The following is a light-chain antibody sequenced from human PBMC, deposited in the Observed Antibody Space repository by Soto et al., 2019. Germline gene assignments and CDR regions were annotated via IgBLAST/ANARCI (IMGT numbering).Light chain of an antibody. CDR2: AAS. V-gene: IGKV1-39*01. Sequence: DIQLTQSPSSLSASVGDRDNITCRASQSISYYLNWYQQEPGKAPKLLIYAASSLQSGVPSRFSGSGSGADFTLTISGLQPEDFAIYYCQQSYDTPPVTFGQGTRLEIK. J-gene: IGKJ5*01. CDR3: QQSYDTPPVT. CDR1: QSISYY.